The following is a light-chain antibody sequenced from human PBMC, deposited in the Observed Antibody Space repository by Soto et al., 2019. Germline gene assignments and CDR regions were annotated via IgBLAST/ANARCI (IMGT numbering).Light chain of an antibody. V-gene: IGKV1-12*01. CDR3: QQSFSSPPWT. Sequence: DIQMTHSLSSVSASVGDRVTISFHASQGISRSLAWHQQKPGKAPKLLIYAASSLHSGVPSRFSGSGSGTDFTLTISSLQPEDFATYYCQQSFSSPPWTFGQGTKVDNK. CDR1: QGISRS. J-gene: IGKJ1*01. CDR2: AAS.